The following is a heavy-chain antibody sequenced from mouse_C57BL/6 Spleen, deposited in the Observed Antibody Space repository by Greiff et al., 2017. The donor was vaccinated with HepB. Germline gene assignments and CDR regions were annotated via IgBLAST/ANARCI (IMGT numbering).Heavy chain of an antibody. V-gene: IGHV1-66*01. J-gene: IGHJ2*01. CDR1: GYSFTSYY. CDR2: IYPGSGNT. Sequence: VQLQQSGPELVKPGASVKISCKASGYSFTSYYIHWVKQRPGQGLEWIGWIYPGSGNTKYNEKFKGKATLTADTSSSTAYMQLSSLTSEDSAVYYCARSRGLGRFDYWGQGTTLTVSS. CDR3: ARSRGLGRFDY. D-gene: IGHD4-1*01.